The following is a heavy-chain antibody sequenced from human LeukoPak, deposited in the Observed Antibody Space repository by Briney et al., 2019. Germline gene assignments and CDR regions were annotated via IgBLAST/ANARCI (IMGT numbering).Heavy chain of an antibody. V-gene: IGHV4-34*01. CDR2: INHSGST. J-gene: IGHJ5*02. Sequence: SETLSLTCAVYGGSFSGYYWSWIRQPPGKGLEWIGEINHSGSTNYNPSLKSRVTISVDTSKNQFSLKLSSVTAADTAVYYCARDTARTLHNWFDPWGQGTLVTVSS. CDR3: ARDTARTLHNWFDP. D-gene: IGHD5-18*01. CDR1: GGSFSGYY.